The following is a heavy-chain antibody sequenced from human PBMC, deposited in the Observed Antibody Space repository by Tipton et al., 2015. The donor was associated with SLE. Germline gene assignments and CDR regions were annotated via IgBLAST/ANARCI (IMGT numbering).Heavy chain of an antibody. CDR3: ARDREQFSK. V-gene: IGHV4-34*01. CDR2: INHSGST. J-gene: IGHJ4*02. CDR1: GGSFSGYY. Sequence: LRLSCAVYGGSFSGYYWRWIRQPPGKGLEWIGEINHSGSTNYNPSLKSRVTISVDTSKNQFSLKVNSVTAADTAVYYCARDREQFSKWGQGTLVTVSS. D-gene: IGHD6-19*01.